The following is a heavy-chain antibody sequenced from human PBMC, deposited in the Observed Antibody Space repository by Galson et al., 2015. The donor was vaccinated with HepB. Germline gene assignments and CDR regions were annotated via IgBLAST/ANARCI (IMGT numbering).Heavy chain of an antibody. Sequence: CAISGDSVSSNSAAWNWIRQSPSRGLEWLGRTYYRSKWYNVYAVSVKSRIAINPGTSKNQFSLQLSSVTPEDTAVYYCARSVGAIDSWGQGTLVTVSS. CDR3: ARSVGAIDS. D-gene: IGHD1-26*01. CDR1: GDSVSSNSAA. V-gene: IGHV6-1*01. J-gene: IGHJ4*02. CDR2: TYYRSKWYN.